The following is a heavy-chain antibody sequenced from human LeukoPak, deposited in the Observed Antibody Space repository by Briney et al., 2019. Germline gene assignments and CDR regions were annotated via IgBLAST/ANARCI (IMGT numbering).Heavy chain of an antibody. CDR1: GGTSSSYA. D-gene: IGHD3-10*01. CDR2: IIPIFGTA. Sequence: SVKVSCKASGGTSSSYAISWVRQAPGQGLEWMGGIIPIFGTANYAQKFQGRVTITADESTSTAYMELSSLRSEDTAVYYCARDPYYYGSGNWFDPWGQGTLVTVSS. J-gene: IGHJ5*02. V-gene: IGHV1-69*13. CDR3: ARDPYYYGSGNWFDP.